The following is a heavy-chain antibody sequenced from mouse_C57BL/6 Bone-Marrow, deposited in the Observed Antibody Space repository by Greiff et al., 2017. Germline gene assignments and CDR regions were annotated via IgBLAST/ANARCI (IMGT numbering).Heavy chain of an antibody. J-gene: IGHJ1*03. CDR3: TTKGGRYFDV. V-gene: IGHV14-4*01. CDR1: GFNIKDDY. Sequence: VQLQQSGAELVRPGASVKLSCTASGFNIKDDYMDWVKQRPEQGLEWIGWIDPENGDTEYASKFQGKATITADTSSNTAYLQLSSLTSEDTAVYYCTTKGGRYFDVWGTGTTVTVSS. CDR2: IDPENGDT. D-gene: IGHD1-1*02.